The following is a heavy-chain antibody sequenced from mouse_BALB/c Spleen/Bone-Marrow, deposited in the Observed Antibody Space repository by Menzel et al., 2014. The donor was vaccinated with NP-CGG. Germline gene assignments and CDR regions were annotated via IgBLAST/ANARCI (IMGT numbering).Heavy chain of an antibody. CDR2: ILPGSGST. CDR1: GYTFSSYW. CDR3: AREVIATVVEMDF. J-gene: IGHJ4*01. D-gene: IGHD1-1*01. V-gene: IGHV1-9*01. Sequence: ESGAELMQPGASVKISCKATGYTFSSYWIEWVKQRPGHGLEWIGEILPGSGSTNYNEKFKGKATFTANTSSNTAYMQLSRLSSEDSAGYYCAREVIATVVEMDFCDQGASVAVSS.